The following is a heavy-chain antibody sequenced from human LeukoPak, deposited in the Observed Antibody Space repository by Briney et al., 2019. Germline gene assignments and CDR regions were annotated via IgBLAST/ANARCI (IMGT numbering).Heavy chain of an antibody. V-gene: IGHV4-30-4*01. CDR2: IYYSGST. CDR3: ARSPYSSGWFKQEYYFDY. Sequence: SETLSLTCTVSGGSISSGDYYWSWIRQPPGKGLEWIGYIYYSGSTYYNPSLKSRVTISVDTSKNQFSLKLSSVTAADTAVYYCARSPYSSGWFKQEYYFDYWGQGTLVTVSS. CDR1: GGSISSGDYY. J-gene: IGHJ4*02. D-gene: IGHD6-19*01.